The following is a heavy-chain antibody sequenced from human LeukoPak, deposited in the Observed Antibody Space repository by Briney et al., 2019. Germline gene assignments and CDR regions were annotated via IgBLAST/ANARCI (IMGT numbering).Heavy chain of an antibody. J-gene: IGHJ4*02. CDR1: EFTFSSYS. Sequence: GGSLRLSCAASEFTFSSYSMNWVRQAPGKGLEWVSSISRSSSYTHYADSVKGRFTISRDNSKNTLYLQMNSLRAEDTAVYYCAKVGPGVVPAASFDYWGQGTLVTVSS. V-gene: IGHV3-21*04. CDR2: ISRSSSYT. D-gene: IGHD2-2*01. CDR3: AKVGPGVVPAASFDY.